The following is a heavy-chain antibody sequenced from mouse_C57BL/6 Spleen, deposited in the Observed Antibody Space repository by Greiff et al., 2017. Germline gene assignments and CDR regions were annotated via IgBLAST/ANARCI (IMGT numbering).Heavy chain of an antibody. J-gene: IGHJ3*01. Sequence: QVQLQQPGAELVKPGASVKLSCKASGYTFTSYWMHWVKQRPGRGLEWLGRIDPNSGGTKYNEKFKSKATLTVDKPSSTAYMQLSSLTSEDSAVYYCARSGYYGSSPFAYWGQGTLVTVSA. CDR1: GYTFTSYW. CDR3: ARSGYYGSSPFAY. D-gene: IGHD1-1*01. V-gene: IGHV1-72*01. CDR2: IDPNSGGT.